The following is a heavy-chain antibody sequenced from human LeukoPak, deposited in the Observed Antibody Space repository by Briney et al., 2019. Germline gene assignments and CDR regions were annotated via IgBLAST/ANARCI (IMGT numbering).Heavy chain of an antibody. D-gene: IGHD5-12*01. CDR1: GLVFVKYA. V-gene: IGHV3-23*01. J-gene: IGHJ4*02. CDR2: ISDDSSFT. CDR3: AKGRCSGPGCDSFDY. Sequence: GGSLRLSCAASGLVFVKYAMAWVRQAPGKGLECVSIISDDSSFTYYLDSVKGRSTIFRDNSKNTLYLHMNSLKAEDTAVYYCAKGRCSGPGCDSFDYWGQGTLVTVSS.